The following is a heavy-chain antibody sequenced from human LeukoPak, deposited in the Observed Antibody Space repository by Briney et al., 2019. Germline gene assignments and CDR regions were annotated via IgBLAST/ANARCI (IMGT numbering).Heavy chain of an antibody. CDR1: GGSISSYY. J-gene: IGHJ4*02. D-gene: IGHD6-6*01. CDR2: IYYSGST. V-gene: IGHV4-59*01. CDR3: ASSSSGVSHFDY. Sequence: SETLSLTCTVSGGSISSYYWSWIRQPPGEGLEWIGYIYYSGSTNYNPSLKSRVTISVDTSKNQFSLKLSSLTAADTAVYYCASSSSGVSHFDYWGQGTLVTVSS.